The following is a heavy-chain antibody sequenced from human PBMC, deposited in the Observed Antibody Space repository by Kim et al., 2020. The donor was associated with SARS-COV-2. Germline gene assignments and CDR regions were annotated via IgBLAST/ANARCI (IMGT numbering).Heavy chain of an antibody. Sequence: GGSLRLSCAASGFTFSSYGMHWVRQAPGKGLEWVAVISYDGSNKYYADSVKGRFTISRDNSKNTLYLQMNSLRAEDTAVYYCAKVLGRIQLGLGPKDYYGMDVWGQGTTVTVSS. CDR1: GFTFSSYG. V-gene: IGHV3-30*18. CDR2: ISYDGSNK. D-gene: IGHD5-18*01. J-gene: IGHJ6*02. CDR3: AKVLGRIQLGLGPKDYYGMDV.